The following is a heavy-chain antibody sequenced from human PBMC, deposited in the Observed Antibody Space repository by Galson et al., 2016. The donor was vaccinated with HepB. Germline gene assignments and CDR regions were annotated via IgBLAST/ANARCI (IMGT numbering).Heavy chain of an antibody. J-gene: IGHJ3*02. V-gene: IGHV3-23*01. D-gene: IGHD2-21*01. CDR3: AKDIPPRGHDAFDI. CDR1: GFPLRSYA. Sequence: SLRLSCAASGFPLRSYAMSWVRQAPGKGLEWVSAISASGGNTYYADSVMGRFTISRDNSKNTLYLQMSSLRAEDTAIYYCAKDIPPRGHDAFDIWGRGTMVTVSS. CDR2: ISASGGNT.